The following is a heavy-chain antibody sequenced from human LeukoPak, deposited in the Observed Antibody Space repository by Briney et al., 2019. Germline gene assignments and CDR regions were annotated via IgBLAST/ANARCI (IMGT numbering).Heavy chain of an antibody. CDR2: ISSSGSTI. V-gene: IGHV3-48*03. J-gene: IGHJ4*02. CDR1: GFTFSSYE. CDR3: ARDPGNGGYED. D-gene: IGHD5-12*01. Sequence: GGSLRLSCAASGFTFSSYEMNWVRQAPGKGVEWVSYISSSGSTIYYADSVKGRFTISRDNAKNSLYLQMNSLRAEDTAVYYCARDPGNGGYEDWGQGTLVTVSS.